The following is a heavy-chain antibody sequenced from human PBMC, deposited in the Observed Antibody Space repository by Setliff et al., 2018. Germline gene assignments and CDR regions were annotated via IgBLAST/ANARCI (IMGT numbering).Heavy chain of an antibody. J-gene: IGHJ4*02. D-gene: IGHD3-22*01. V-gene: IGHV4-38-2*02. CDR3: ARAPPRLYYDSSGYYGY. CDR1: GDSISSTYH. Sequence: KPSETLSLTCNVSGDSISSTYHWGWIRQSPGKGLEWIGTIYHSGNTYYNPSLNSRLTISLDMSKNQFSLKMNSVTAADTAVYYCARAPPRLYYDSSGYYGYWGQGMLVTVSS. CDR2: IYHSGNT.